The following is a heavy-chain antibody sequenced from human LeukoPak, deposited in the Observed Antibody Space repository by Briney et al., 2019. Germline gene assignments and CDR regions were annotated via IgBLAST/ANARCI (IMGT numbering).Heavy chain of an antibody. V-gene: IGHV3-23*01. CDR2: LSGSGGRT. D-gene: IGHD3-22*01. CDR3: ERDKPPPYYYDSSGIFDY. CDR1: GFTFSNYA. Sequence: GGSLRLSCAASGFTFSNYAMSWVRQAPGKGLEWVSALSGSGGRTYYADSVKGRFTISRDNSKNTLYLQMNSLRAEDTAVYYCERDKPPPYYYDSSGIFDYWGQGTLVTVSS. J-gene: IGHJ4*02.